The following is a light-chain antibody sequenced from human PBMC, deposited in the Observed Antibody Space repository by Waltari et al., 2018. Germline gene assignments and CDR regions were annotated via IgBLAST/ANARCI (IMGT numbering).Light chain of an antibody. CDR2: RNN. J-gene: IGLJ2*01. CDR3: AAWDDSLSGVV. CDR1: SSNIGSNY. Sequence: QSVLTQPPSASGTPGQRVTISCSGSSSNIGSNYVYWYQQLPGTAPKLLIYRNNQRPSGVPDRFSGPKSGTSASLAISGLRSEDEADYYWAAWDDSLSGVVFGGGTKLTVL. V-gene: IGLV1-47*01.